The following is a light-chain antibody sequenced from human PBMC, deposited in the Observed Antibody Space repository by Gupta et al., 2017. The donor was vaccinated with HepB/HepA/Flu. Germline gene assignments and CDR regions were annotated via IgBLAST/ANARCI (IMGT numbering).Light chain of an antibody. CDR3: RHGTHSPPVT. V-gene: IGKV2-30*01. J-gene: IGKJ2*01. CDR1: QSSGDSDGNTY. Sequence: DVVMTQSPLPLPVTLGQPASISCRSSQSSGDSDGNTYLNWFKQRPGQSPRRLIYKVSNRDAGVPDRFSGSGYGPDXTLKISXGEVEALGVYYCRHGTHSPPVTFGXGTKLEL. CDR2: KVS.